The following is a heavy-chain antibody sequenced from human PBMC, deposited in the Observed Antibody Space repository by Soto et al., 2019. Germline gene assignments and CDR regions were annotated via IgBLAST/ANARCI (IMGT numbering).Heavy chain of an antibody. J-gene: IGHJ6*02. CDR2: INHSGST. CDR3: ARTRVWSGYDYYYYGMDV. Sequence: SETLSLTCAVYGGSFSGYYWSWIRQPPGKGLEWIGEINHSGSTNYNPSLKSRVTISVDTSKNQFSLKLSSVTAADTAVYYCARTRVWSGYDYYYYGMDVWGQGTTVTVSS. V-gene: IGHV4-34*01. CDR1: GGSFSGYY. D-gene: IGHD5-12*01.